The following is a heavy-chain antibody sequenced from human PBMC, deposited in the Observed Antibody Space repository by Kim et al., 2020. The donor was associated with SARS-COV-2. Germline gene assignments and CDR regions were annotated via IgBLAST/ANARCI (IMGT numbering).Heavy chain of an antibody. CDR1: GGSISSGGYY. Sequence: SETLSLTCTVSGGSISSGGYYWSWIRQHPGKGLEWIGYIYYSGSTYYNPSLKSRVTISVDTSKNQFSLKLSSVTAADTAVYYCARSRGIYGSGSYYSNDYWGQGTLVTVSS. CDR2: IYYSGST. D-gene: IGHD3-10*01. J-gene: IGHJ4*02. V-gene: IGHV4-31*03. CDR3: ARSRGIYGSGSYYSNDY.